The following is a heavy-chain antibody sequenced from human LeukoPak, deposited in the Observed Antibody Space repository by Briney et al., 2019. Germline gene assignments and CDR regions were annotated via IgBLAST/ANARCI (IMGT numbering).Heavy chain of an antibody. J-gene: IGHJ6*02. D-gene: IGHD2-15*01. V-gene: IGHV3-7*01. CDR1: GFTFSSYW. CDR2: IKQDGSEK. CDR3: ARRRGGDFYYYYGVDV. Sequence: GGSLRLSCAASGFTFSSYWMHWVRQAPGKGLEWVANIKQDGSEKYYVGSVRGRFTISRDNAKNSLYLQMNSLRAEDTAVYYCARRRGGDFYYYYGVDVWGQGTTVTVSS.